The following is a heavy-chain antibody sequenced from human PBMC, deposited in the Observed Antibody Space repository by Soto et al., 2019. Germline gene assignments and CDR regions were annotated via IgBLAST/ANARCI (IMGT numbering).Heavy chain of an antibody. CDR2: IWYDGSNK. Sequence: GGSLRLSCGASGFTFSSYGMHWVRQAPGKGLEWVAVIWYDGSNKYYADSVKGRFTISRDNAKNSLYLQMNSLRAEDTAVYYCASRPGIAVAGPVDYWGQGALVTVSS. CDR1: GFTFSSYG. V-gene: IGHV3-33*03. J-gene: IGHJ4*02. D-gene: IGHD6-19*01. CDR3: ASRPGIAVAGPVDY.